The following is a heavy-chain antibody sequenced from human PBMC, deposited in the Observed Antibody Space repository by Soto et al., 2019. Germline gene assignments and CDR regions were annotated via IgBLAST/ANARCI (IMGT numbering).Heavy chain of an antibody. V-gene: IGHV4-34*01. J-gene: IGHJ6*02. CDR2: INHSGST. Sequence: SETLSLTCAVYGGSFSGYYWSWIRQPPGKGLEWIGEINHSGSTNYNPSLKSRVTISVDTSKNQFSLKLSSVTAADTAVYYCARVQSGWDVTYYYYYYGMDVWGQGTTVTVSS. D-gene: IGHD6-19*01. CDR3: ARVQSGWDVTYYYYYYGMDV. CDR1: GGSFSGYY.